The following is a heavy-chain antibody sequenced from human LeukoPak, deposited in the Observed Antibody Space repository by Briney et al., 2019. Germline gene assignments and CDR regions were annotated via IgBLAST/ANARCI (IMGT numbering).Heavy chain of an antibody. D-gene: IGHD1-14*01. V-gene: IGHV5-10-1*01. CDR2: IDPSDSYT. CDR3: ARGGIDEPVDY. CDR1: GYSFTSYW. J-gene: IGHJ4*02. Sequence: GESLKISCKGSGYSFTSYWISWVRQMPGKGLGWMGRIDPSDSYTNYSLSFQGHVTISADKSISTAYLQWSSLKASDTAMYYCARGGIDEPVDYWGQGTLVTVSS.